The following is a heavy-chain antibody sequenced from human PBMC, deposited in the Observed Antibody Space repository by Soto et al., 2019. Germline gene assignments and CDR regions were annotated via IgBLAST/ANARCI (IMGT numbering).Heavy chain of an antibody. CDR3: AKEVWSGPMDV. J-gene: IGHJ6*02. V-gene: IGHV3-30*18. CDR2: IYDGSNK. D-gene: IGHD3-3*01. Sequence: QVQLVESGGGVVQPGRSLRLSCAASGFTFSSYGMHWVRQAPGKGPEWVAVIYDGSNKYYADSVKGRFTISRDNSKNALYLQMNSLRAEDTAVYYCAKEVWSGPMDVWGQGTTVTVSS. CDR1: GFTFSSYG.